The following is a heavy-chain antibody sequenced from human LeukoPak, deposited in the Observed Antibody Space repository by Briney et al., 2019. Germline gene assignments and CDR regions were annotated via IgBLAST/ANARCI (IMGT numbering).Heavy chain of an antibody. V-gene: IGHV3-49*04. CDR1: GFTFGDYA. J-gene: IGHJ4*02. Sequence: GGSLRLSCTVSGFTFGDYALSWVRQAPGKGLGWVGFIRSKPYGGTIEYAPSVKGRFTISRDDSKSIAYLQMNSLKTEDTAMYYCTRGAGGVSGYCSGGSCNIDYWGQGTLVTVSS. D-gene: IGHD2-15*01. CDR3: TRGAGGVSGYCSGGSCNIDY. CDR2: IRSKPYGGTI.